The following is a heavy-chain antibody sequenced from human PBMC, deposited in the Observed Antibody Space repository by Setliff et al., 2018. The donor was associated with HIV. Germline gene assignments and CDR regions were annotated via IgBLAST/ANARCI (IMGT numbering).Heavy chain of an antibody. CDR2: ISSSSTYI. J-gene: IGHJ6*03. CDR1: GFTFSSYE. V-gene: IGHV3-21*01. Sequence: PGGSLRLSCAASGFTFSSYEMNWVRQAPGKGLEWVSSISSSSTYIYYSDSVKGRFTISRDDAEKSLFLQLDSLRDEDTAVYYCSMSHGIGNYYMDGWGPGTTVTVSS. D-gene: IGHD2-15*01. CDR3: SMSHGIGNYYMDG.